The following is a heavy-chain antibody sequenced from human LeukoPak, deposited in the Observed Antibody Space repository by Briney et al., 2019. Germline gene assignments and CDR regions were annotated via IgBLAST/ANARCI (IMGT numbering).Heavy chain of an antibody. Sequence: PSQTLSLTCTVSGGSISSGGYYWSWIRQHPGKGLEWIGYIYYSGSTYYNPSLKSRVTISVDTSKNQFSLKLSSVTAADTALYYCARLLRTGMTGYYFDLWGRGTLVTVSS. J-gene: IGHJ2*01. D-gene: IGHD3-9*01. CDR3: ARLLRTGMTGYYFDL. CDR2: IYYSGST. CDR1: GGSISSGGYY. V-gene: IGHV4-31*03.